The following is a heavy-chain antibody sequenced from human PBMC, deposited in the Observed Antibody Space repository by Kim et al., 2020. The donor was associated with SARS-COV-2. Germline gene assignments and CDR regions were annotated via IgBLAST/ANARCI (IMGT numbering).Heavy chain of an antibody. D-gene: IGHD2-15*01. V-gene: IGHV6-1*01. CDR1: GDSVSSNSAA. CDR3: ARDVDCSGGSCYYYYYGMDV. J-gene: IGHJ6*02. Sequence: SQTLSLTCAISGDSVSSNSAAWNWIRQSPSRGLEWLGRTYYRSKWYNDYAVSVKSRITINPDTSKNQFSLQLNSVTPEDTAVYYCARDVDCSGGSCYYYYYGMDVWGQGTTVTVSS. CDR2: TYYRSKWYN.